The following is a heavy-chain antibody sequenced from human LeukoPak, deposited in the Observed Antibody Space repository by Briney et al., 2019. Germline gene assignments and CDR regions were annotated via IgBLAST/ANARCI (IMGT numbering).Heavy chain of an antibody. Sequence: GGSLRLSCAASGFTFSSYNMNWVRQAPGKGLEWLSSIKNSANFIYYADSVKGRFTISRDNAKNSLYLQMSSLRVEDTAVYYCAGWNGDCSTTSCPYYYGMDVWGQGTTVTVSS. J-gene: IGHJ6*02. V-gene: IGHV3-21*06. CDR3: AGWNGDCSTTSCPYYYGMDV. D-gene: IGHD2-2*03. CDR1: GFTFSSYN. CDR2: IKNSANFI.